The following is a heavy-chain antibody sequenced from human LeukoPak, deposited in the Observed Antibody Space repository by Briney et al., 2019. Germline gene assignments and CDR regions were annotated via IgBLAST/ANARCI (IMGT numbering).Heavy chain of an antibody. J-gene: IGHJ4*02. CDR2: IYPGDSDT. V-gene: IGHV5-51*01. D-gene: IGHD3-22*01. CDR3: ARPGRGGYYDSSGFEPYYFDY. CDR1: GYSFTSYW. Sequence: GESLQISCQGSGYSFTSYWIGWVRQMPGKGLEWMGIIYPGDSDTRYSPSFQGQVTISADKSISTAYLQWSSLKASDTAMYYCARPGRGGYYDSSGFEPYYFDYWGQGTLVTVSS.